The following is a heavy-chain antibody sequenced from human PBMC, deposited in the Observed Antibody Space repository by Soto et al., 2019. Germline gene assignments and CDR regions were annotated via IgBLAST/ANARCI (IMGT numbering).Heavy chain of an antibody. CDR3: GTPPGGGGY. Sequence: EVQLVESGGGLIQPGGSLRLCCAVSGFTVSNNYMSWVRQAPGKGLEGVSVIYSGGYTAYGDSVKGRFTISRDNSKNTPIPQKNGRGAADPGLFSWGTPPGGGGYWGQGTLVTVSS. CDR1: GFTVSNNY. V-gene: IGHV3-53*01. CDR2: IYSGGYT. J-gene: IGHJ4*02. D-gene: IGHD3-10*01.